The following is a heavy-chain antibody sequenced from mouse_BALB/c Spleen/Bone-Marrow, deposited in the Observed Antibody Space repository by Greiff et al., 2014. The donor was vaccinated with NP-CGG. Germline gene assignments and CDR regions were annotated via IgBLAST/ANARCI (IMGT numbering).Heavy chain of an antibody. V-gene: IGHV2-9*02. CDR3: SRITTATGAMDY. CDR1: GSSLTSYG. CDR2: IWADGST. D-gene: IGHD1-2*01. Sequence: VQLQESGPGLVAPPQSLSITCTVSGSSLTSYGVHWVRQPPGKGLEWLGVIWADGSTNYNSAIMSRLSISKDNSKSQVFLKMNGLQTDDTAMYYCSRITTATGAMDYWGQGTSVTVSS. J-gene: IGHJ4*01.